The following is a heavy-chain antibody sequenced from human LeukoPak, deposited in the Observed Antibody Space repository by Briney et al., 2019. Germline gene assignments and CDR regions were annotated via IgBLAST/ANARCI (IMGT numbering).Heavy chain of an antibody. CDR2: ISSSSSTI. CDR1: GFVFSNYN. V-gene: IGHV3-48*02. Sequence: QPGGSLRLSCAASGFVFSNYNMHWVRQAPGKGLEWISYISSSSSTIYHADSVKGRFTISRDNAKNSLYLQMNSLRDEDTAVYSCARIIGHAFDIWGQGTMVTVSS. D-gene: IGHD3-10*01. J-gene: IGHJ3*02. CDR3: ARIIGHAFDI.